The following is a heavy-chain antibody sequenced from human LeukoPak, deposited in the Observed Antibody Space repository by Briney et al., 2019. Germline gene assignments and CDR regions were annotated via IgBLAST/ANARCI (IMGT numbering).Heavy chain of an antibody. Sequence: QAGGSLRLSCAASGFTFSSYAMSWVRQAPGKGLEWVSAISGSGGSTYYADSVKGRFIIPRDNSKNTLYLQMNSLRAEDTAVYYCAKMDWNPNWFDPWGQGTLVTVSS. D-gene: IGHD1-1*01. CDR2: ISGSGGST. J-gene: IGHJ5*02. CDR3: AKMDWNPNWFDP. V-gene: IGHV3-23*01. CDR1: GFTFSSYA.